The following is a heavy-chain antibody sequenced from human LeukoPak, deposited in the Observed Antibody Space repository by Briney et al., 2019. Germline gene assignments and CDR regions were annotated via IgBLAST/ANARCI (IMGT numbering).Heavy chain of an antibody. CDR3: AKDLAAMGSFDY. V-gene: IGHV3-23*01. D-gene: IGHD2-2*01. Sequence: GGSLRLSCAASGFTFSSYAMSWARQAPGKGLEWVSAISGSGGSTYYADSVKGRFTISRDSSKNTLYLQMNSLRAEDTAVYYCAKDLAAMGSFDYWGQGTLVTVSS. CDR1: GFTFSSYA. CDR2: ISGSGGST. J-gene: IGHJ4*02.